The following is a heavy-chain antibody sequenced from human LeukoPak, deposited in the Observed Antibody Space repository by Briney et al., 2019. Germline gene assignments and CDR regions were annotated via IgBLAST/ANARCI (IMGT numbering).Heavy chain of an antibody. CDR3: ARGDFWSGVDY. Sequence: ASVKVSRKASGGTFSSYTISWVRQAPGQGLEWMGRIIPILGIANYAQKFQGRVTITADKSTSTAYMELSSLRSEDTAVYYCARGDFWSGVDYWGQGTLVTVSS. V-gene: IGHV1-69*02. CDR1: GGTFSSYT. J-gene: IGHJ4*02. D-gene: IGHD3-3*01. CDR2: IIPILGIA.